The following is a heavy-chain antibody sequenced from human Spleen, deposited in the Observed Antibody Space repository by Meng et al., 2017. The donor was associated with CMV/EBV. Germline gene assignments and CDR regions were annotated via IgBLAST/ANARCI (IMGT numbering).Heavy chain of an antibody. Sequence: SLNISCAASGFTFEVYAMHWVWQAPGKGLVWDSGIDWNRSGIGYADSVKGRFTSSRDNAKNSLYLQMNSLRDEDTGVYYCASLMWSMDVWGQGTTVTVSS. D-gene: IGHD1-26*01. CDR2: IDWNRSGI. J-gene: IGHJ6*02. CDR1: GFTFEVYA. CDR3: ASLMWSMDV. V-gene: IGHV3-9*01.